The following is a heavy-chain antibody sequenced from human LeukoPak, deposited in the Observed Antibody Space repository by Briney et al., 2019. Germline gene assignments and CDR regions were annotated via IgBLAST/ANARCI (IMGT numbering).Heavy chain of an antibody. CDR2: IIPIFGTA. J-gene: IGHJ4*02. D-gene: IGHD3-3*01. Sequence: SVKVSCKASGGTFSSYAISWVRQAPGRGLEWMGGIIPIFGTANYAQKFQGRVTITADESTSTAYMELSSLRSEDTAVYYCAREGNITIFGVVRPFDYWGQGTLVTVSS. CDR3: AREGNITIFGVVRPFDY. CDR1: GGTFSSYA. V-gene: IGHV1-69*01.